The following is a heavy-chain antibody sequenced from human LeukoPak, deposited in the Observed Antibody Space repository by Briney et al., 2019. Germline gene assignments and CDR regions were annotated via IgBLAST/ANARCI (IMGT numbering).Heavy chain of an antibody. Sequence: GGSLRLSCAASRFTFSDYWMHWVRQAPGKGLVWVSRINRDGGGTTYADSVKGRFTISRDNAKNTLYLQTNSLRAEDTAVYFCARVAYGDYGVFDYWGQGTLVTVSS. CDR3: ARVAYGDYGVFDY. CDR2: INRDGGGT. V-gene: IGHV3-74*01. CDR1: RFTFSDYW. J-gene: IGHJ4*02. D-gene: IGHD4-17*01.